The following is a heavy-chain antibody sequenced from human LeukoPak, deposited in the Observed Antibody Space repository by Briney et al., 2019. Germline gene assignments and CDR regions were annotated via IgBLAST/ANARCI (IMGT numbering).Heavy chain of an antibody. J-gene: IGHJ4*02. D-gene: IGHD2-15*01. V-gene: IGHV4-34*01. CDR3: ARXYLAGGYSS. CDR2: IHHSGST. CDR1: GVSFSGYY. Sequence: SETLSLTCAVYGVSFSGYYWSCSRQPPGRGLEWIGEIHHSGSTNSNPYLKSRVTISVDKSKNQFSLKLSSVTAAAAAVYSCARXYLAGGYSSWGQGTLVTVSS.